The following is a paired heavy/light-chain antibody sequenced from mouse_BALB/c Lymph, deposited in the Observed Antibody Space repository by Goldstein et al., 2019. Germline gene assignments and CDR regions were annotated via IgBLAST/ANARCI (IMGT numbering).Heavy chain of an antibody. Sequence: EVKLLESGGGLVQPGGSLKLSCAASGFDFSRYWMSWVRQAPGKGLEWIGEINPDSSTINYTPSLKDKFIISRDNAKNTLYLQMSKVRSEDTALYYCARRGYPGYWGQGTTLTVSS. CDR3: ARRGYPGY. CDR1: GFDFSRYW. D-gene: IGHD2-14*01. CDR2: INPDSSTI. V-gene: IGHV4-1*02. J-gene: IGHJ2*01.
Light chain of an antibody. V-gene: IGKV4-68*01. J-gene: IGKJ2*01. CDR3: QQWSSNPYT. Sequence: QIVLTQSPALMSASPGEKVTMTCSASSSVSYMYWYQQKPRSSPKPWIYLTSNLASGVPARFSGSGSGTSYSLTISSMEAEDAATYYCQQWSSNPYTFGGGTKLEIK. CDR2: LTS. CDR1: SSVSY.